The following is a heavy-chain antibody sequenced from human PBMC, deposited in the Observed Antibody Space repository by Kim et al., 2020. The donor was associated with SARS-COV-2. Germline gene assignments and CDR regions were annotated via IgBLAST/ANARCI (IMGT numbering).Heavy chain of an antibody. CDR2: IYYSGST. CDR1: GGSVSSGSYY. J-gene: IGHJ6*02. D-gene: IGHD3-10*01. V-gene: IGHV4-61*01. CDR3: ARGRWVRGVIIYARYGMDV. Sequence: SETLSLTCTVSGGSVSSGSYYWSWIRQPPGKGLEWIGYIYYSGSTNYNPSLKSRVTISVDTSKNQFSLKLSSVTAADTAVYYCARGRWVRGVIIYARYGMDVWGQGTTVTVSS.